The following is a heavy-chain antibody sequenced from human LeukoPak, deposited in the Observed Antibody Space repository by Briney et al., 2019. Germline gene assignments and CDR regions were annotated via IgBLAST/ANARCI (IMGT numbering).Heavy chain of an antibody. J-gene: IGHJ4*02. CDR2: ISSSSSYI. V-gene: IGHV3-21*01. CDR3: AREVYDSSGYYYAFDY. CDR1: GFTFSSYS. Sequence: GGSLRLSCAASGFTFSSYSMNWVRQAPGKGLERVSSISSSSSYIYYADSVKGRFTISRDNAKNSLYLQMNSLRAEDTAVYYCAREVYDSSGYYYAFDYWGQGTLVTVSS. D-gene: IGHD3-22*01.